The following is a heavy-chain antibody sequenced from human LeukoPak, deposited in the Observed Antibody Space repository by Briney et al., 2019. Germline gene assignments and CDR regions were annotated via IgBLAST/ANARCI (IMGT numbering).Heavy chain of an antibody. Sequence: ASVKVSCKASGGTFSSYTISWVRQAPGQGLEWMGRIIPILGIANYVQKFQGRVTITADKSTSTAYMELSSLRSEDTAVYYCAREKAYYYDSSGCNFDYWGQGTLVTVSS. CDR3: AREKAYYYDSSGCNFDY. J-gene: IGHJ4*02. D-gene: IGHD3-22*01. CDR2: IIPILGIA. V-gene: IGHV1-69*04. CDR1: GGTFSSYT.